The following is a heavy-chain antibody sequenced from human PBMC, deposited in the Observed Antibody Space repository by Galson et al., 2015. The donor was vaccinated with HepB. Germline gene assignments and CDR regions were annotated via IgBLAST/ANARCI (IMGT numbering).Heavy chain of an antibody. CDR3: ASIPAVLRQNTFYFDY. CDR1: GYTRTELS. CDR2: FDPEDGEDGET. J-gene: IGHJ4*02. V-gene: IGHV1-24*01. Sequence: SVKVSCKVSGYTRTELSIHWVRQAPGKGLEWMGGFDPEDGEDGETIYAQKFQGRVTMTEDTSTDTAYMELTSLRSEDTAVYYCASIPAVLRQNTFYFDYWGQGTLVTVSS. D-gene: IGHD2/OR15-2a*01.